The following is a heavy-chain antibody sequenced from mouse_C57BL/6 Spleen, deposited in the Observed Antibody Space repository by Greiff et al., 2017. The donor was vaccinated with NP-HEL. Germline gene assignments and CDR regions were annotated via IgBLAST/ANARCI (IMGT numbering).Heavy chain of an antibody. CDR1: GFTFSDYY. D-gene: IGHD2-3*01. V-gene: IGHV5-16*01. CDR2: INYDGSST. CDR3: ARGGIWDGYYVNFDV. Sequence: EVQVVESEGGLVQPGSSMKLSCTASGFTFSDYYMAWVRQVPEKGLEWVANINYDGSSTYYLDSLKSRFIISRDNAKNILYLQMSSLKSEDTATYYCARGGIWDGYYVNFDVWGTGTTVTVSS. J-gene: IGHJ1*03.